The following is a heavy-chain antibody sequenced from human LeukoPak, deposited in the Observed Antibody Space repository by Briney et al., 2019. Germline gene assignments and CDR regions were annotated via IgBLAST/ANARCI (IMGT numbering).Heavy chain of an antibody. J-gene: IGHJ4*02. D-gene: IGHD3-10*01. CDR3: ARDSYYGSGSYYFDY. CDR1: GGPVSSGSYY. CDR2: IYYSGST. V-gene: IGHV4-61*01. Sequence: PSETLSLTCTVSGGPVSSGSYYWSWIRQPPGKGLEWIGYIYYSGSTNYNPSLKSRVTISVDTSKNQFSLKLSSVTAADTAVYYCARDSYYGSGSYYFDYWGQGTLVTVSS.